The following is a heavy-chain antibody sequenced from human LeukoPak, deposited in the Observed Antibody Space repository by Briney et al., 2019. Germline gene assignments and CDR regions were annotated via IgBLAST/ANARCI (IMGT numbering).Heavy chain of an antibody. Sequence: GGSLRLSCVASGFTFSSNSMNWVRQAPGKGLEWVSYISSASGSIYYADSVKGRFTVSRDNAKNSLYLQMNSLKTEDTAVYYCTTTEPHCGGDCSGFDYWGQGTLVTVSS. D-gene: IGHD2-21*01. J-gene: IGHJ4*02. CDR2: ISSASGSI. CDR1: GFTFSSNS. CDR3: TTTEPHCGGDCSGFDY. V-gene: IGHV3-48*04.